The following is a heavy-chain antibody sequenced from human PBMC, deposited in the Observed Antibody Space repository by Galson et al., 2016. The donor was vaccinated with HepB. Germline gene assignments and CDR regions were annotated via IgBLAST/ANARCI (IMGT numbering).Heavy chain of an antibody. D-gene: IGHD6-19*01. CDR3: ARALSSSGWTYWYFDL. CDR1: GFTFDDYT. J-gene: IGHJ2*01. Sequence: SLRLSCAASGFTFDDYTMHWVRQAPGKGLEWVALISWDGRSPDYADSVRGRFTISRDNAKNSLFLQMNGLRAEDTAVYYCARALSSSGWTYWYFDLWGRGTLVTVSS. CDR2: ISWDGRSP. V-gene: IGHV3-43*01.